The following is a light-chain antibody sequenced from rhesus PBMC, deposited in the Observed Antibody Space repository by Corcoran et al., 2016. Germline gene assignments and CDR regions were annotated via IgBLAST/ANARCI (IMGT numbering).Light chain of an antibody. CDR3: QRYNSYPFT. CDR2: KAS. CDR1: QGISSW. J-gene: IGKJ3*01. Sequence: DIQMTQSPSSLSASVGDKVTITCRASQGISSWLAWYQQKQGRTPNLLSYKASSLQSGVPTRFSGSGSRTDFTLTISSLQPEDFATYYCQRYNSYPFTFGPGTKVEIK. V-gene: IGKV1-21*01.